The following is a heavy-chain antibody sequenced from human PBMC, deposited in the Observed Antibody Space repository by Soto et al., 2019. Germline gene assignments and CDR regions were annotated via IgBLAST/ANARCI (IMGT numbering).Heavy chain of an antibody. J-gene: IGHJ4*02. CDR1: GFTFSSFA. D-gene: IGHD6-19*01. V-gene: IGHV3-23*01. CDR3: AKDLVDRYNSGRPFDS. CDR2: IGSRGDST. Sequence: EVQLLESGGGLVQPAGSLRLSCAASGFTFSSFAMSWVRQAPGKGLEWVSAIGSRGDSTYYADSVNGRYTISRDNSKKTMYLQMNSLRGEDTAVYYCAKDLVDRYNSGRPFDSWGQGTVVTVS.